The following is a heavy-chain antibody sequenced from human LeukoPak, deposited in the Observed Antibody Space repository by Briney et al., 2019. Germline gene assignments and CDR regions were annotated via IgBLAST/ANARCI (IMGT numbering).Heavy chain of an antibody. J-gene: IGHJ4*02. Sequence: GESLKISCKGSGYSFTSYWITWVRQMPGKGLEWMGRIDPTDSYTNYSPSFQGHVTISADKSISTAYLQWSSLKASDTAMYYCARLDYSDFHFDYWGQETLVTVSS. CDR1: GYSFTSYW. CDR2: IDPTDSYT. V-gene: IGHV5-10-1*01. D-gene: IGHD4-11*01. CDR3: ARLDYSDFHFDY.